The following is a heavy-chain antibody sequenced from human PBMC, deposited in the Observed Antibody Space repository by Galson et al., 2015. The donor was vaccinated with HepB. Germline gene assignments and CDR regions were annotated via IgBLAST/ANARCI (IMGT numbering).Heavy chain of an antibody. J-gene: IGHJ4*02. V-gene: IGHV3-69-1*01. Sequence: SLRLSCAASGFSLSAYNMNWVRQAPGKGLEWVSSISGSTYIYYTESVKGRFTISRDTGENSVYLQMNSLRVEDTAVYYCARDSGSYDVLTGYSSYFDLWGPGTLVTVSS. CDR1: GFSLSAYN. D-gene: IGHD3-9*01. CDR2: ISGSTYI. CDR3: ARDSGSYDVLTGYSSYFDL.